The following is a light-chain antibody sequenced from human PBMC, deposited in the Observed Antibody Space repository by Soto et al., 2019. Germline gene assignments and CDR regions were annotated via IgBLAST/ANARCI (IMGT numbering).Light chain of an antibody. CDR1: SSDVGGYNY. V-gene: IGLV2-14*03. CDR3: SSCTTSTTYVV. CDR2: DVT. J-gene: IGLJ2*01. Sequence: QSVLTQPASVSGSPGQSITISCTGTSSDVGGYNYVSWYQQHPGKAPKLIIYDVTRRPSGVSNRFSGSKSGNTASLAISGLQAEDEADYFCSSCTTSTTYVVFGGGTKLNVL.